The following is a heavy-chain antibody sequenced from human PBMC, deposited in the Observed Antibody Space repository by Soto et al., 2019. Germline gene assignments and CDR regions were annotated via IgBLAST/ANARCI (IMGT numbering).Heavy chain of an antibody. CDR1: GFTFSSYA. J-gene: IGHJ4*02. V-gene: IGHV3-23*01. CDR2: ISGSGGST. CDR3: AKDSRIVVTAILDY. Sequence: EVQLLESGGGLVQPGGSLRLSCAASGFTFSSYAMSWVRKAPGKGLEWVSAISGSGGSTYYADSVKGRFTISRDNSKNTLYLQMYSLRAEDTAVYYCAKDSRIVVTAILDYWGQGTLVTVSS. D-gene: IGHD2-21*02.